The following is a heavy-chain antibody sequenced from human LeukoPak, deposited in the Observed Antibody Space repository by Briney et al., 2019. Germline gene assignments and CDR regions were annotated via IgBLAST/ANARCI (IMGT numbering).Heavy chain of an antibody. D-gene: IGHD3-10*01. V-gene: IGHV3-23*01. CDR1: GFTFSSYA. CDR2: ISGSGGST. Sequence: GGSLRLSCAASGFTFSSYAMSWVRQAPGKGLEWVSAISGSGGSTYYADSVKGRFTISRDNSKNTLYLQMNSLRAEDTAVYYCAKDRVGYYGSGSYCFDYWGQGTLVTVSS. CDR3: AKDRVGYYGSGSYCFDY. J-gene: IGHJ4*02.